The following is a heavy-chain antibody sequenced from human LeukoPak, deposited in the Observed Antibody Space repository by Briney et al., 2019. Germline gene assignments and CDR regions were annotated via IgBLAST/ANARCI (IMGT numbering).Heavy chain of an antibody. Sequence: PGGSLRLSCAAAGFTFSSYAMSWVRQAPGKGREWVSAITGRGASTYYADSVKGRFTISRDNSKNTLYLQMNSLRAEDTAVYYCAKVPPSPRWWYFDLWGRGTLVTVSS. J-gene: IGHJ2*01. CDR3: AKVPPSPRWWYFDL. CDR2: ITGRGAST. CDR1: GFTFSSYA. V-gene: IGHV3-23*01.